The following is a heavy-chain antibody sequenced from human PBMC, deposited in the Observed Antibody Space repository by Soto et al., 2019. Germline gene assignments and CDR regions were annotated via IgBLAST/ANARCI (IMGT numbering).Heavy chain of an antibody. CDR1: GFTFSSYA. Sequence: ESGGGLVQPGGSLRLSCAASGFTFSSYAMSWVRQAPGKGLEWVSAISGSGGSTYYADSVKGRFTISRDNSKNTLYLQMNSLRAEDTAVYYCAKDGEGDYGDYDNWYFDLWGRGTLVTVSS. J-gene: IGHJ2*01. V-gene: IGHV3-23*01. D-gene: IGHD4-17*01. CDR2: ISGSGGST. CDR3: AKDGEGDYGDYDNWYFDL.